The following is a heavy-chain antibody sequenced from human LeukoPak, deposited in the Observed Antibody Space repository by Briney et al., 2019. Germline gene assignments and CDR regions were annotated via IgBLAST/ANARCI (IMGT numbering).Heavy chain of an antibody. CDR3: AKLTGTTETFDY. D-gene: IGHD1-20*01. CDR2: ISYDGSKK. J-gene: IGHJ4*02. CDR1: GFTFSSYG. V-gene: IGHV3-30*18. Sequence: AGRSLRLSCAASGFTFSSYGMHWVRQAPGKGLEWVAVISYDGSKKYYAASVKGRFTISRDNSKNTLYLQMNSLRAEDTAVYYCAKLTGTTETFDYWGRGTLVTVS.